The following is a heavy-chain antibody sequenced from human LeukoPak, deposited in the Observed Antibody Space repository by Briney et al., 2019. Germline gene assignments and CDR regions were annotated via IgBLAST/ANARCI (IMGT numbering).Heavy chain of an antibody. CDR2: IDPNTGGT. V-gene: IGHV1-2*06. Sequence: ASVKVSCKASGYTFSSYGINWVRQAPGQGLEWMGRIDPNTGGTKSAKNLQGRVTMTRDTSISTAYMALSGLRSDDTAVYYCASLYDIVGTTVDYWGQGALVTVSS. CDR3: ASLYDIVGTTVDY. CDR1: GYTFSSYG. J-gene: IGHJ4*02. D-gene: IGHD1-26*01.